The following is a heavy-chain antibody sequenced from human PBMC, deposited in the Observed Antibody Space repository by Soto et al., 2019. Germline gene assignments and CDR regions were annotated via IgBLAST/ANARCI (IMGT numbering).Heavy chain of an antibody. V-gene: IGHV1-69*08. Sequence: QVQLVQSGAEVKKPGSSVKVSCKASGGTFSSYTISWVRQAPGQGLEWMGRIIPILGIANYAQKFQGRVTITADKSTSTAYRELSSLRSEDTAVYYCAREGPRGYSGYETHDAFDIWGQGTMVTVSS. D-gene: IGHD5-12*01. CDR1: GGTFSSYT. CDR2: IIPILGIA. J-gene: IGHJ3*02. CDR3: AREGPRGYSGYETHDAFDI.